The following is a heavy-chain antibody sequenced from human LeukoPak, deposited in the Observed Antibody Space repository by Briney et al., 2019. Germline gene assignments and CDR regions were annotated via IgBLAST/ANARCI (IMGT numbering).Heavy chain of an antibody. CDR1: GGTFSSYA. D-gene: IGHD3-22*01. J-gene: IGHJ6*03. CDR3: ARGGYDSSGYYFGRNYYYYMDV. Sequence: ASVKVSCKASGGTFSSYAISWLRQAPGQGLEWMGGIIPIFGTANYAQKFQGRVTITTDESTSTAYMELSSLRSEDTAVYYCARGGYDSSGYYFGRNYYYYMDVWGKGTTVTVSS. V-gene: IGHV1-69*05. CDR2: IIPIFGTA.